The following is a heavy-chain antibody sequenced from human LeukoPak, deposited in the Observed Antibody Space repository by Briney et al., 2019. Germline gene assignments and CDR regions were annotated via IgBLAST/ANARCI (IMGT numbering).Heavy chain of an antibody. CDR1: GFTFSSYW. V-gene: IGHV3-74*01. D-gene: IGHD2-2*01. Sequence: GGSLRLSCAASGFTFSSYWMHWVRQAPGKGLLWVSCINTDGSVMRYADSVRGRFTISRDNAKNTLYLQMNSLRVEDTAVYYCATAGGLSTAMGFDPWGQGTLVSVST. CDR3: ATAGGLSTAMGFDP. J-gene: IGHJ5*02. CDR2: INTDGSVM.